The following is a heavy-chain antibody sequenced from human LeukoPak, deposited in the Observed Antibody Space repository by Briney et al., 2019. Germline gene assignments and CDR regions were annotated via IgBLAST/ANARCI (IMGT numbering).Heavy chain of an antibody. D-gene: IGHD5-18*01. Sequence: SETLSLTCTVSGGSISSYYWSWIRQPPGKGLEWIGYNYYSGSTNYNPSLKSRVTISVDTSKNQFSLKLSSVTAADTAVYYCARLGYSYVLDYWGQGTLVTVSS. V-gene: IGHV4-59*08. CDR1: GGSISSYY. J-gene: IGHJ4*02. CDR3: ARLGYSYVLDY. CDR2: NYYSGST.